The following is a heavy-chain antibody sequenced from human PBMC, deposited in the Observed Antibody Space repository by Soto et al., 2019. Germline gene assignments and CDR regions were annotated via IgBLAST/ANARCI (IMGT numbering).Heavy chain of an antibody. CDR2: TSYTGNT. CDR1: GGSVTSQH. V-gene: IGHV4-59*02. CDR3: ARDRRTVFTHYFDP. J-gene: IGHJ5*02. D-gene: IGHD2-8*02. Sequence: SETLSLTCFVSGGSVTSQHWSCIRQFPGQGLEWIAYTSYTGNTNYNTYLQSRVTISLDTSNNQLSLKLTSMTAADTAVYYCARDRRTVFTHYFDPWGQGTLVTVFS.